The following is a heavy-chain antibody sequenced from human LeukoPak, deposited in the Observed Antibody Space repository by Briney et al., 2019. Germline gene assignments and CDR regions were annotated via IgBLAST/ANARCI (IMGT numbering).Heavy chain of an antibody. Sequence: SETLSLTCTVSGGSISSYYWSWIRQPPGKGLEWIGSIYYSGSTYYNPSLKSRVTISVDTSKNQFSLKLSSVTAADTAVYYCASYDFWSHFDYWGQGTLVTVSS. CDR1: GGSISSYY. V-gene: IGHV4-59*05. CDR3: ASYDFWSHFDY. CDR2: IYYSGST. D-gene: IGHD3-3*01. J-gene: IGHJ4*02.